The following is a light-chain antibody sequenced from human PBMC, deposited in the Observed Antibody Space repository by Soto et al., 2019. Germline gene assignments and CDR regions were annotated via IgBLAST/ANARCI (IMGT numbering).Light chain of an antibody. J-gene: IGKJ1*01. CDR1: QGIRND. Sequence: AIQMTQFPSSLSASVGDRVTITCRASQGIRNDLGWYQQKSGRAPKLLIFGASTLQSGVPSRFSGSGSGTDFTLTISRLEPEDFAVYYCQQYGSSGTFGQGTKVDIK. CDR2: GAS. CDR3: QQYGSSGT. V-gene: IGKV1-6*01.